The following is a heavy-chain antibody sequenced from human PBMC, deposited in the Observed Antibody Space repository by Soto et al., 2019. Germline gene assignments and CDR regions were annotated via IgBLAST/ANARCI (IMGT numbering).Heavy chain of an antibody. V-gene: IGHV1-18*01. J-gene: IGHJ1*01. D-gene: IGHD4-17*01. CDR2: ISAYNGNT. CDR1: GYTFTSYG. Sequence: ASVKVSCKASGYTFTSYGISWVRQAPGQGLEWMGWISAYNGNTNYAQKLQGRVTMTTDTSTSTAYMDLRSLRSDDTAVYYCARDALTTVTVEYFQHWGQGTPVTVSS. CDR3: ARDALTTVTVEYFQH.